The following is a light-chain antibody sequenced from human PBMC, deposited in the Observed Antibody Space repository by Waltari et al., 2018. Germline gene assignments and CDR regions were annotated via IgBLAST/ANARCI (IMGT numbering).Light chain of an antibody. V-gene: IGLV4-69*01. CDR1: SGHSSYV. CDR3: QTWGTGMGV. J-gene: IGLJ3*02. Sequence: QVVLTQSPSASASLGASVKLTCTLSSGHSSYVIAWLQQQPEKGPRYLMKLNSDGSHTKGDGIPGRFSGSRAGDERYLTIASLQSEDEADYYCQTWGTGMGVFGGGTKLTVL. CDR2: LNSDGSH.